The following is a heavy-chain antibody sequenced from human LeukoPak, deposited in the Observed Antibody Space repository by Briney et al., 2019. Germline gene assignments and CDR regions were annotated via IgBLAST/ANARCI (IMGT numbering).Heavy chain of an antibody. CDR2: ISSSGSSR. J-gene: IGHJ5*02. Sequence: GGSLRLSCEASGFTFSDYYTSWIRQAPGKGLEWISYISSSGSSRYYADSVQGRFTISRDNARNSLYLQMNSLRAEDTAVYYCARVTIIRGVKFFDPWGQGTLVTVSS. CDR3: ARVTIIRGVKFFDP. V-gene: IGHV3-11*01. D-gene: IGHD3-10*01. CDR1: GFTFSDYY.